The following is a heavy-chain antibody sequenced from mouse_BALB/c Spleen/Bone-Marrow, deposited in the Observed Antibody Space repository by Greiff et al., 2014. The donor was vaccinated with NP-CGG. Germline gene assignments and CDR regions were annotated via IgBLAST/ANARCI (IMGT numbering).Heavy chain of an antibody. J-gene: IGHJ2*01. CDR3: SRGVLAYFDY. CDR2: IDPYSGGT. D-gene: IGHD2-14*01. CDR1: GYAFTNYN. Sequence: FQLQQSGPELVKPGASVKVSCKASGYAFTNYNMNWVKQSHGKSLEWIGYIDPYSGGTNYNQKFRGKATLTVDKSSSTAYMHLNSLTSEDSAVYYCSRGVLAYFDYWGQGTTLTVSS. V-gene: IGHV1S135*01.